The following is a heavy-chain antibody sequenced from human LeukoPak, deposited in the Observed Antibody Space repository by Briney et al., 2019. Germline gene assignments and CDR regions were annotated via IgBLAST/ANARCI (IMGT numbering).Heavy chain of an antibody. CDR2: IYSGGST. CDR3: VGGKDSSGYFRSLDY. CDR1: GFTLSSNY. J-gene: IGHJ4*02. D-gene: IGHD3-22*01. Sequence: PGGSLRLSCAASGFTLSSNYMSWVRQAPGRGLEWVSVIYSGGSTYDAVSVKGRFTISRDNSKNTLYLQMNSLRAEGRAVYYCVGGKDSSGYFRSLDYWGQGTLVTDPS. V-gene: IGHV3-53*01.